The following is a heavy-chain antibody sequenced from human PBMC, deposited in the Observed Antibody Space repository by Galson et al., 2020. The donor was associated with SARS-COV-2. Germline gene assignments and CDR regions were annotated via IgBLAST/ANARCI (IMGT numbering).Heavy chain of an antibody. CDR3: ARVNTFQDVVIGPAASEYYYYGMDV. V-gene: IGHV4-30-2*01. Sequence: ASETLSLTCAVSGGSISSGAYSWTWIRQPAGQGLEWIGNIYHSGNTDYNPSLKSRLTISIDTSMNQFSLKLNSVTAADTAVYYCARVNTFQDVVIGPAASEYYYYGMDVWGQGTTVIVSS. CDR1: GGSISSGAYS. CDR2: IYHSGNT. J-gene: IGHJ6*02. D-gene: IGHD2-2*01.